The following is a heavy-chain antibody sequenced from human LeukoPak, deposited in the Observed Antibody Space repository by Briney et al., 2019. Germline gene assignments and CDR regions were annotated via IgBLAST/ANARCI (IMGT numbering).Heavy chain of an antibody. J-gene: IGHJ3*02. CDR3: ARAIDGGSLDIVVVPAAHAFDI. D-gene: IGHD2-2*03. CDR1: GYTFTGYY. Sequence: ASVKVSCKASGYTFTGYYMHWVRQAPGQGFEWMGWINPNSGGTNYAQKFQGRVTMTRDTSISTAYMELSRLRSDDTAVYYCARAIDGGSLDIVVVPAAHAFDIWGQGTMVTVSS. V-gene: IGHV1-2*02. CDR2: INPNSGGT.